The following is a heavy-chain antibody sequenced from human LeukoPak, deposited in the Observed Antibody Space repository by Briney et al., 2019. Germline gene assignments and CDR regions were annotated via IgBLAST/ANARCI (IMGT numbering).Heavy chain of an antibody. J-gene: IGHJ3*02. CDR2: MNPNSGNT. CDR3: ARGSYDFWSGYSSNAFDI. D-gene: IGHD3-3*01. CDR1: GYTFTSYD. V-gene: IGHV1-8*01. Sequence: GASVKVSCKASGYTFTSYDTNWVRQATGQGLEWMGWMNPNSGNTGYAQKFQGRVTMTRNTSISTAYMELSSLRSEDTAVYYCARGSYDFWSGYSSNAFDIWGQGTMVTVSS.